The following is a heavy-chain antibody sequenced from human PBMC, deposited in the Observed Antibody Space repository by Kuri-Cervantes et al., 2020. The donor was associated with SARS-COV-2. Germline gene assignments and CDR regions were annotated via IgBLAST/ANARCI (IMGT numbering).Heavy chain of an antibody. V-gene: IGHV3-7*05. CDR1: GFTFSSYW. CDR2: IKQDGSEK. Sequence: GGSLRLSCAASGFTFSSYWMSWVRQAPGKGLESVANIKQDGSEKYYVDSVKGRFTISRDNAKNSLYLQMNSLRAEDTAVYYCARDRRPHMYDILTGYFRPFDYWGQGTLVTVSS. CDR3: ARDRRPHMYDILTGYFRPFDY. J-gene: IGHJ4*02. D-gene: IGHD3-9*01.